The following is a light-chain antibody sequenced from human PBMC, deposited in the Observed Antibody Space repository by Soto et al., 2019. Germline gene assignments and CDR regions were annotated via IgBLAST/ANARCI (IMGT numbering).Light chain of an antibody. CDR1: SSDVGGYNY. CDR3: SSYTSSTFYV. J-gene: IGLJ1*01. V-gene: IGLV2-14*01. CDR2: EAS. Sequence: ALTQPASVSGSPGQSITISCTGTSSDVGGYNYVSWYQQHPGKAPKLMIYEASNRPSGASNRSSGSKPGNMASLTISGLQAEDEADYYCSSYTSSTFYVFGTGTKVTVL.